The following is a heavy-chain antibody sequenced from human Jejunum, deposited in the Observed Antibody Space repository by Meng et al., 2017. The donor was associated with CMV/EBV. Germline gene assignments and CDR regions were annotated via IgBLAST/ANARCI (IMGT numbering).Heavy chain of an antibody. V-gene: IGHV3-11*01. J-gene: IGHJ4*02. CDR1: GFTFSDYY. D-gene: IGHD3-10*01. Sequence: GFTFSDYYMTWIRQAPGKGLEWISYMSSAGTTIYYAESVQGRFTISRDTAKNSLFLQLNSLRADDTAVYYCARGYFGGSFKRLFDYWGQGTVVTVSS. CDR3: ARGYFGGSFKRLFDY. CDR2: MSSAGTTI.